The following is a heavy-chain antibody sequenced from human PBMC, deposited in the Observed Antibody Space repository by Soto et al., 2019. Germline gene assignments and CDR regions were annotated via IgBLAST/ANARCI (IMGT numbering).Heavy chain of an antibody. J-gene: IGHJ5*02. Sequence: QVQLQESGPGLVKPSETLSLTCTVSGGSISSYYWSWIRQPPGKGLEWIGYIYYSGSTNYNPSLKSRVTISVDTSKNQFSLKLSSVTAADTAVYYCARGPDYDILTGAFDPWGQGTLVTVSS. CDR2: IYYSGST. CDR1: GGSISSYY. V-gene: IGHV4-59*01. CDR3: ARGPDYDILTGAFDP. D-gene: IGHD3-9*01.